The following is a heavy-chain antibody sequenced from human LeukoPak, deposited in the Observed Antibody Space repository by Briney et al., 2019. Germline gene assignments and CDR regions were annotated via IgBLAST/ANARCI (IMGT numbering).Heavy chain of an antibody. CDR3: AKTDIEIFDWLRGVFDY. CDR1: GFTFSSYA. Sequence: GGSLKLSCAASGFTFSSYAMSWVRQAPGKGLEWVSAISASGGSAYYADYVKGRFTITRDNSKNTLYLQMSSLRSEDTAVYYCAKTDIEIFDWLRGVFDYWRQGTLVTVSS. J-gene: IGHJ4*02. CDR2: ISASGGSA. D-gene: IGHD3-9*01. V-gene: IGHV3-23*01.